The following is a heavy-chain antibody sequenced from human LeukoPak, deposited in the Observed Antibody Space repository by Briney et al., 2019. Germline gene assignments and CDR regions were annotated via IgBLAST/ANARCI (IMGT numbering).Heavy chain of an antibody. V-gene: IGHV4-31*11. J-gene: IGHJ4*02. CDR1: GGSFSGYY. CDR3: AKDGGPNYGDPLYY. D-gene: IGHD4-17*01. Sequence: TSETLSLTCAVYGGSFSGYYWSWIRQHPGKGLEWIGYIYYSGSTYYNPSLKSRVTISVDTSKNQFSLKLSSVTAADTAVYYCAKDGGPNYGDPLYYWGQGTLVTVSS. CDR2: IYYSGST.